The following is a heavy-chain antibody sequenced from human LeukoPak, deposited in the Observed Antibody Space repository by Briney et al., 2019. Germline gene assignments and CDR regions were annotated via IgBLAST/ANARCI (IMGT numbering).Heavy chain of an antibody. Sequence: GGSLRLSCAASGFTFSSYAMHWVRQAPGKGLEWVAVISYDGSNKYYADSVKGRFTISRDNSKNTLYLQMNSLRAEDTAVYYCARDQGLGFYYGSGSQGYNWFDPWGQGTLVTVSS. J-gene: IGHJ5*02. V-gene: IGHV3-30-3*01. D-gene: IGHD3-10*01. CDR1: GFTFSSYA. CDR2: ISYDGSNK. CDR3: ARDQGLGFYYGSGSQGYNWFDP.